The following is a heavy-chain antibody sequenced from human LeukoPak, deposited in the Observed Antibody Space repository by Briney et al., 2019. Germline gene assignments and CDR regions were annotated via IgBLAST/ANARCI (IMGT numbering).Heavy chain of an antibody. CDR3: ASGGLAFDY. V-gene: IGHV3-53*01. Sequence: GGCVRLSRAASRFTHRSHYLSWVRQAPGKGLEWVSVIYIGGSTYYADSVKGRFTHSRDKFKHTLYLQMNSLRAEGTAGYYCASGGLAFDYWGQGTLVTVSS. CDR1: RFTHRSHY. CDR2: IYIGGST. D-gene: IGHD3-16*01. J-gene: IGHJ4*02.